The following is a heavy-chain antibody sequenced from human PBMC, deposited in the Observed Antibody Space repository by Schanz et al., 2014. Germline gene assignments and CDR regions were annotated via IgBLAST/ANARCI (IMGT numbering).Heavy chain of an antibody. J-gene: IGHJ4*02. V-gene: IGHV3-21*01. D-gene: IGHD3-9*01. CDR3: ARDSRPNYDCLTAYYSIDY. CDR2: ISSSGSYI. Sequence: EVQLVESGGGLVKPGGSLRLSCEASEFTFSSYKMNWVRQAPGKGPEWVSSISSSGSYIHYADSVKGRFTISRDNAKNTLYLQMNSLRAEDTAVYYCARDSRPNYDCLTAYYSIDYWGQGTLVTVSS. CDR1: EFTFSSYK.